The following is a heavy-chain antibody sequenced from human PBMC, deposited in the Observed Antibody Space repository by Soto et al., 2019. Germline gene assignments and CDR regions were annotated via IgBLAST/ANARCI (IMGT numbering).Heavy chain of an antibody. J-gene: IGHJ3*01. D-gene: IGHD3-10*01. CDR3: ARGNYSGFDV. CDR1: GDSFSSNGVA. CDR2: TYYRTKWYN. V-gene: IGHV6-1*01. Sequence: PSQTLSLTCAISGDSFSSNGVAWNWIRQSPSRGLEWLGRTYYRTKWYNDYAVSVKSRITVNPDTSKNQFSLQLSSVTPEDTAVYCCARGNYSGFDVWGQGTMVTVSS.